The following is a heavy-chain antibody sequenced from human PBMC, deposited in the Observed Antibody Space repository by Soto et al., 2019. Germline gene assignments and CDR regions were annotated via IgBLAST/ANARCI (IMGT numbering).Heavy chain of an antibody. CDR3: AQRVDFSSAYNS. CDR1: GFSLSGGGVG. Sequence: SGPTLVNPPQTLTLTCTFSGFSLSGGGVGVAWIRQPPGKALEWLALIYWNDDKRYRPSLKSSLTISKDTSKNQVVPTMTNVDPEDTASYYCAQRVDFSSAYNSWGQGALVTFSS. J-gene: IGHJ5*02. V-gene: IGHV2-5*01. CDR2: IYWNDDK. D-gene: IGHD3-3*01.